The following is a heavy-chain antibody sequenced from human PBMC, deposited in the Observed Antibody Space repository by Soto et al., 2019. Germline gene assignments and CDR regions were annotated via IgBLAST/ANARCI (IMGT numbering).Heavy chain of an antibody. V-gene: IGHV3-30*18. D-gene: IGHD3-22*01. CDR3: AKDTYYHDSTGYYVFDY. CDR2: ISYDGSNE. Sequence: PGGSLRLPCAASGFTFSSYGMHWVRQPPGKGLEWVAGISYDGSNEHYADSVKGRFAISRDNSKITVYLQMNSLRAEDTAVYYCAKDTYYHDSTGYYVFDYWGQGTLVTVSS. CDR1: GFTFSSYG. J-gene: IGHJ4*02.